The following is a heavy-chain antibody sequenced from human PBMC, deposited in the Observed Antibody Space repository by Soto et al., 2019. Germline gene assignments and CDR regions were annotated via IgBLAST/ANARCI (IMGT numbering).Heavy chain of an antibody. J-gene: IGHJ4*02. Sequence: QVQLVESGGGVVQPGRSLRLSCAASGFTFSDYGLHWVRQAPGKGLEWVAAISYDGRSKYYADSVKGRFTISRDNSKDMLFLEMNSLRAEDTAVYYCARVHIVGATTGYFDHWGQGILVTVSS. D-gene: IGHD1-26*01. CDR2: ISYDGRSK. CDR3: ARVHIVGATTGYFDH. V-gene: IGHV3-30*04. CDR1: GFTFSDYG.